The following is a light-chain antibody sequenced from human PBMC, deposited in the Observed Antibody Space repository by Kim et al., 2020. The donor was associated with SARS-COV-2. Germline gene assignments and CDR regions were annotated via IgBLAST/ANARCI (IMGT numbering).Light chain of an antibody. Sequence: QSLTSSCTGTSSDVGGYNYGSWYQQHPGKAPKLMVYDVSQRPSGVSNRFSGSKSGNTASLTISGLQAEDEADYYCSSYTSSSTWVFGGGTQLTVL. CDR2: DVS. J-gene: IGLJ3*02. CDR1: SSDVGGYNY. V-gene: IGLV2-14*04. CDR3: SSYTSSSTWV.